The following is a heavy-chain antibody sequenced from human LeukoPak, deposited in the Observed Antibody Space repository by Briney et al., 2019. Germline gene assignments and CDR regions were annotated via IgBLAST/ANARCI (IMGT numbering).Heavy chain of an antibody. CDR2: IASDGST. CDR3: IGSGGWPGY. D-gene: IGHD1-26*01. Sequence: GGSLRLSCAASGFSSYWMHWARQAPGQGLVWVSRIASDGSTVYADSVKGRFTISRDNAKDTVYLQMNSLRVEDTAVYYCIGSGGWPGYWGQGTLVTVSS. V-gene: IGHV3-74*01. CDR1: GFSSYW. J-gene: IGHJ4*02.